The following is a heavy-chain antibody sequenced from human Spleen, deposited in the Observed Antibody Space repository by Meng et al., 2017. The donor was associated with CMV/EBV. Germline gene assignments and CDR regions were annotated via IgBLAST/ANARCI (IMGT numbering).Heavy chain of an antibody. CDR1: GGSISSGDYY. CDR2: IYYSGST. D-gene: IGHD3-22*01. J-gene: IGHJ4*02. V-gene: IGHV4-30-4*08. Sequence: SETLSLTCTVFGGSISSGDYYWSWIRQPPGKGLEWIGYIYYSGSTYYNPSLKSRVTISVDTSKNQFSLKLSSVTAADTAVYYCARDRDVGYDSSGSIDYWGQGTLVTVSS. CDR3: ARDRDVGYDSSGSIDY.